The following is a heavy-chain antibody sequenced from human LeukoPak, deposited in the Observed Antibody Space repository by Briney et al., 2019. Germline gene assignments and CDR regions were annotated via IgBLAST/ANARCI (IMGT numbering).Heavy chain of an antibody. D-gene: IGHD6-19*01. CDR1: GFTFSSYS. CDR2: ISSTSSYI. J-gene: IGHJ4*02. V-gene: IGHV3-21*01. CDR3: ARSSGYNHFDY. Sequence: GGSLRLSCAASGFTFSSYSMNWVRQAPGKGLEWVSSISSTSSYIYYADSVKGRFTISRDNSANTLYLQMNSLRAEDTAVYYCARSSGYNHFDYWGQGTLVTVSS.